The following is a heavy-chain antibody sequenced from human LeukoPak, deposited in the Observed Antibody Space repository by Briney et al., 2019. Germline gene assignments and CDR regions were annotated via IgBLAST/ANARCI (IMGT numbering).Heavy chain of an antibody. V-gene: IGHV1-2*02. D-gene: IGHD2-15*01. CDR3: ARGIVGTSMASYYFDY. CDR1: GYTFTGYH. J-gene: IGHJ4*02. Sequence: ASVKVSCKASGYTFTGYHMHWVRQAPGQGLEWMGWINPNSGGTNYAQKFQGRVTMTRDTSISTAYMELSRLRSDDTAVYYCARGIVGTSMASYYFDYWGQGTLVTVSS. CDR2: INPNSGGT.